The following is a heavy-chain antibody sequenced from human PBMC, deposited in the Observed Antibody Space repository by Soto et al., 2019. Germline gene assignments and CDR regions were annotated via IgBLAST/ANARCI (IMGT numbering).Heavy chain of an antibody. CDR3: ARGYCISTSCYFIDY. CDR2: ISPSGGST. CDR1: GCTFTTYY. V-gene: IGHV1-46*01. D-gene: IGHD2-2*01. J-gene: IGHJ4*02. Sequence: ASVKVSCKASGCTFTTYYMHWVRQAPGQGLEWMGIISPSGGSTSNAQKFQGRVTMTRDTSTSTVSMELSSLRSEDTAVYYCARGYCISTSCYFIDYWGQGTLVTVSS.